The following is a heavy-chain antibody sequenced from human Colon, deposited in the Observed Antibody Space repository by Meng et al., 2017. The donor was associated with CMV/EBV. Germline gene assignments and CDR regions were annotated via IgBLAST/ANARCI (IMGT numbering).Heavy chain of an antibody. D-gene: IGHD3-10*01. J-gene: IGHJ4*02. V-gene: IGHV4-4*07. CDR2: VYISGNT. CDR1: GASITSYY. CDR3: ARDSNLSGLAY. Sequence: QVPLRESGTGLVKPSETLSLPCTVSGASITSYYWSWIRQPAGKGLEWIGRVYISGNTNYNPSLKSRVTMSIDTSKNQLSLNIRSVTAADTAVYYCARDSNLSGLAYWGQGTLVTVSS.